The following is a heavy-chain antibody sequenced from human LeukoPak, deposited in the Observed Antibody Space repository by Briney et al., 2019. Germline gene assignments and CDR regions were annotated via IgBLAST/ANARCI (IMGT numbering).Heavy chain of an antibody. CDR3: ARVHYDSSGYLPYYYYGMDV. CDR1: GFTFSSYA. Sequence: GRSLRLSCAASGFTFSSYAMHWVRQAPGKGLEWVAVISYDGNNKYYADSVKGRSTISRDNSKNTLCLQMNSLRAEDTAVYYCARVHYDSSGYLPYYYYGMDVWGQGTTVTVSS. V-gene: IGHV3-30-3*01. CDR2: ISYDGNNK. J-gene: IGHJ6*02. D-gene: IGHD3-22*01.